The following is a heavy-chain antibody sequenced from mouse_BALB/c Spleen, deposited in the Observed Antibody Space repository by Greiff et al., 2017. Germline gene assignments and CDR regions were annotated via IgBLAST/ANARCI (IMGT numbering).Heavy chain of an antibody. J-gene: IGHJ3*01. CDR3: ARDRDYDSSFAY. Sequence: EVQRVESGGGLVKPGGSLKLSCAASGFTFSDYYMYWVRQTPEKRLEWVATISDGGSYTYYPDSVKGRFTISRDNAKNNLYLQMSSLKSEDTAMYYCARDRDYDSSFAYWGQGTLVTVSA. CDR2: ISDGGSYT. V-gene: IGHV5-4*02. D-gene: IGHD2-4*01. CDR1: GFTFSDYY.